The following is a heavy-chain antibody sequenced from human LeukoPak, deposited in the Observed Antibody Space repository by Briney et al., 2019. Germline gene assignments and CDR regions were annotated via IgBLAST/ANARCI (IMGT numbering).Heavy chain of an antibody. V-gene: IGHV3-7*01. CDR2: IKGDGSKI. CDR1: GFTVSEYW. D-gene: IGHD5-24*01. CDR3: ARDGNCFDF. Sequence: GGSLRLSCGASGFTVSEYWMTWVRQAPGRGPEWVANIKGDGSKIYYVDSVKGRFTISRDNDKNSLYLQMNNLRVEDTAVYHCARDGNCFDFWGQGALVTVSS. J-gene: IGHJ4*02.